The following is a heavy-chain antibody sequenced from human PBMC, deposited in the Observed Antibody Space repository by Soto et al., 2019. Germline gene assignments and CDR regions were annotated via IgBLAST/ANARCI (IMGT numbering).Heavy chain of an antibody. D-gene: IGHD2-15*01. V-gene: IGHV3-48*04. Sequence: VQLVESEGGVVQPGRSLRLSCAASGFTFSSYAMHWVRQAPGKGLEWVSYISSSGTGIYYADSVKGRFTISRDNAKNALYLQMSSLRAEDTAVYYCARAYSDAFDIWGQGTMVTVSS. CDR3: ARAYSDAFDI. CDR2: ISSSGTGI. J-gene: IGHJ3*02. CDR1: GFTFSSYA.